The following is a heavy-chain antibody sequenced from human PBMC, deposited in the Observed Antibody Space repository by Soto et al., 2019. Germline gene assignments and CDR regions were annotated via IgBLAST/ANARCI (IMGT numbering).Heavy chain of an antibody. J-gene: IGHJ4*02. D-gene: IGHD3-10*01. CDR1: GGNFNTYA. Sequence: QLQLVQSGAEVKERGSSVKISCKTSGGNFNTYALTWVRQAPGQGLEWIVGIIPMFDIKNVAQRFQGRVTLNADDSMTTAYMEMTSLRSDDTAVYYCAKEAGDHWGQGTLVTVSS. CDR2: IIPMFDIK. CDR3: AKEAGDH. V-gene: IGHV1-69*01.